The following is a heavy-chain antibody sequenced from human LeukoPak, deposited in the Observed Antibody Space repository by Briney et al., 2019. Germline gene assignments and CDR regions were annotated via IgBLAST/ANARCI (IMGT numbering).Heavy chain of an antibody. V-gene: IGHV3-53*01. CDR3: ATLARYAFDI. CDR1: GLTVSSKD. Sequence: PGGSLRLSCAASGLTVSSKDMSGVRQAPGKGLEWVSVIYSGGSTYYADSVKGRFTISRDNSKNTLYLQMNSLRAEDTAVYYCATLARYAFDIWGQGAMVTVSS. D-gene: IGHD5-12*01. J-gene: IGHJ3*02. CDR2: IYSGGST.